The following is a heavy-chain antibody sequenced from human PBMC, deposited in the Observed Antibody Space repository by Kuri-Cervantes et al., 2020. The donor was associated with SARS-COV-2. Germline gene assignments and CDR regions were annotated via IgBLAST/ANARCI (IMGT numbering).Heavy chain of an antibody. V-gene: IGHV1-2*02. Sequence: GESLKISCKASGYTFIDYHMHWVRQAPGQGLEWMGWINPNGGGTNYAQKFQGRVTMTSDTSIDTAYMELSGLRSDDTAVYYCAKIAVGVPVVADAFDFWGQGTLVTVSS. D-gene: IGHD2-21*01. CDR2: INPNGGGT. J-gene: IGHJ3*01. CDR3: AKIAVGVPVVADAFDF. CDR1: GYTFIDYH.